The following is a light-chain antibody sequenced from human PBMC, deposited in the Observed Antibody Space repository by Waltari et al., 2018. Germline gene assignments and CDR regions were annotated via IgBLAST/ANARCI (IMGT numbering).Light chain of an antibody. J-gene: IGLJ2*01. CDR1: SSDVGGYDY. CDR2: DVT. Sequence: QSALTQPASVSGSPGQSITISCIGTSSDVGGYDYVSWYQQHPGKPPKLMFYDVTNRPSGVSDRFPGSKSGNTASLTISGLQAEDEADYYCSSFTSSSTLVFGGGTELTVL. V-gene: IGLV2-14*03. CDR3: SSFTSSSTLV.